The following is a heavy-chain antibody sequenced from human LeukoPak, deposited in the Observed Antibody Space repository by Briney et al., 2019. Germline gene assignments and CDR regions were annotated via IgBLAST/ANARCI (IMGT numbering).Heavy chain of an antibody. D-gene: IGHD3-16*02. CDR2: MNPNSGNT. V-gene: IGHV1-8*01. CDR3: ARGNKQGPTYIWGSYRYLFDY. CDR1: GYTFTSYD. Sequence: ASVTVSCKSSGYTFTSYDINWVRQATGQGLAWMGWMNPNSGNTGYAQKYQGRVTMTRNTSISTAYMELSSLRSEDTAVYYCARGNKQGPTYIWGSYRYLFDYWGQGTLVTVSS. J-gene: IGHJ4*02.